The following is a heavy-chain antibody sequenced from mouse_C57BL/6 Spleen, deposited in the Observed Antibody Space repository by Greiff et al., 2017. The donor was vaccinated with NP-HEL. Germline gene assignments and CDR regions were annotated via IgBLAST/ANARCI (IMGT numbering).Heavy chain of an antibody. CDR2: ILPSIGRT. J-gene: IGHJ2*01. V-gene: IGHV15-2*01. CDR1: ASEVFPIAY. Sequence: QVQLKESGSELRSPGSSVKLSCKDFASEVFPIAYMSWVRQKPGHGFEWIGGILPSIGRTIYGEKFEDKATLDADTLSNTAYLELNSLTSEDSAIYYWARMGDYYYFDYWGQGTTRTVSS. CDR3: ARMGDYYYFDY. D-gene: IGHD1-1*01.